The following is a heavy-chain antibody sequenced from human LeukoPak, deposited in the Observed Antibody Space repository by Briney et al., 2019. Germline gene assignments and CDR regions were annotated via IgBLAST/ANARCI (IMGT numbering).Heavy chain of an antibody. J-gene: IGHJ4*02. Sequence: GGSLRLSCAASGFTFSSYSMNWVRQAPGTGLEWVSYISSSSSTIYYADSVKGRFTISRDNAKNSLYLQMNSLRAEDTAVYYCARAARQYIVLKREPYYFDYWGQGTLVTVSS. CDR2: ISSSSSTI. CDR3: ARAARQYIVLKREPYYFDY. CDR1: GFTFSSYS. D-gene: IGHD2-8*01. V-gene: IGHV3-48*01.